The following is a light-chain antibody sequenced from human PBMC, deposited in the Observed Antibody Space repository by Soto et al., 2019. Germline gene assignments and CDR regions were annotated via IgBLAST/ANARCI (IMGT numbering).Light chain of an antibody. V-gene: IGKV3-11*01. CDR1: QSVSSY. CDR2: AAS. J-gene: IGKJ5*01. Sequence: IVLTQSPATLSLSPGERATLSCRASQSVSSYLAWYQQKLGQAPRLLIYAASTRATGIPARFSGSGSGTDFTLTISSLEPEDFAVYYCQQGGNWPLTFGQGTRLEIK. CDR3: QQGGNWPLT.